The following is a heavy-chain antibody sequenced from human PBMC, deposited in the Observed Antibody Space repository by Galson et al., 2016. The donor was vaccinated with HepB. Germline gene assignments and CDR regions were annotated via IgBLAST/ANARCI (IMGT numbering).Heavy chain of an antibody. D-gene: IGHD2-2*01. CDR2: ISRSGDST. CDR3: VQGSTAPAV. CDR1: GFNFRNYG. J-gene: IGHJ6*04. V-gene: IGHV3-23*01. Sequence: SLRLSCAASGFNFRNYGMTWVRQAPGKGLEVVSSISRSGDSTDYADSVKGRFTISRDNSKNTLSRQMNSLTADDTAIYYCVQGSTAPAVWGKGTTVTVSS.